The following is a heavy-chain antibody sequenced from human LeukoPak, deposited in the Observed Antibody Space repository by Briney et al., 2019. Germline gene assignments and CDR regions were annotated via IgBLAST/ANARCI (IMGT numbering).Heavy chain of an antibody. CDR1: GFTVSSNY. CDR2: IYSGGST. J-gene: IGHJ6*03. D-gene: IGHD5-18*01. V-gene: IGHV3-53*01. CDR3: ARALTQLWSSYYYYLDV. Sequence: PGGSLRLSCAASGFTVSSNYMSWVRQAPGKGLEWVSVIYSGGSTYYADSVKGRFTISRDNSKNTLYLQMNSLRAEDTAVYYCARALTQLWSSYYYYLDVWGKGTTVTVSS.